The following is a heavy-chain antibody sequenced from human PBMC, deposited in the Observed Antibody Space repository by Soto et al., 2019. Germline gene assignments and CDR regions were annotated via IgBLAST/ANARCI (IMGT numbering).Heavy chain of an antibody. Sequence: GGSLRLSCAACGFTFCSYAMHWVRQEPGKGLEWVAVISYDGSNKYYADSVKGRFTISRDNSKNTLYLQMNSLRAEDTAVYYCARESPPYPHPIIAAAGTTYYGMDVWGQGTTVTVSS. V-gene: IGHV3-30-3*01. J-gene: IGHJ6*02. CDR2: ISYDGSNK. CDR3: ARESPPYPHPIIAAAGTTYYGMDV. D-gene: IGHD6-13*01. CDR1: GFTFCSYA.